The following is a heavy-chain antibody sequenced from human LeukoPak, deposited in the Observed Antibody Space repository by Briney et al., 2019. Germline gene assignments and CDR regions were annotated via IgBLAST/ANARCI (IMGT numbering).Heavy chain of an antibody. V-gene: IGHV4-38-2*01. CDR3: ARASGSYGSGSYYYYGMDV. Sequence: KPSETLSLTCAVSGYSISSGYYWGWIRQPPGQGLEWIGIIFHSGSTYYNPSLKSRVNMSVDTSKNQISLKLSSVTAADTAVYYCARASGSYGSGSYYYYGMDVWGKGTTVTVSS. J-gene: IGHJ6*04. CDR1: GYSISSGYY. CDR2: IFHSGST. D-gene: IGHD3-10*01.